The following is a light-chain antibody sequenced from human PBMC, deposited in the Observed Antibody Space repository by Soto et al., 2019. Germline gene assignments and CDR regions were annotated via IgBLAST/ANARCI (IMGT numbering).Light chain of an antibody. CDR2: GAS. V-gene: IGKV3-15*01. J-gene: IGKJ1*01. Sequence: EIVMTQSPATLSVSPGERATLSCRASQSVSSNFAWYQQKPGQAHRLLIYGASTRATGIPARFSGSGSGTEFTRTSSIMPSEAFAFYYGQQHHNWLWTFGQGTKVEIK. CDR3: QQHHNWLWT. CDR1: QSVSSN.